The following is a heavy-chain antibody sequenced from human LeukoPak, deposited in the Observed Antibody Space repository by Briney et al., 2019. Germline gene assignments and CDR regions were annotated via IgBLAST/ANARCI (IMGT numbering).Heavy chain of an antibody. Sequence: GGSLRLSCAASGFTFDDYGMSWVRQAPGKGLEWVSAISGSGGSTYYADSVKGRFTISRDNAKNSLYLQMNRLRPEDAAVYYCAKAPVTTCRGAFCYPFDYWGLGTLVTVSS. J-gene: IGHJ4*02. CDR2: ISGSGGST. D-gene: IGHD2-15*01. V-gene: IGHV3-23*01. CDR3: AKAPVTTCRGAFCYPFDY. CDR1: GFTFDDYG.